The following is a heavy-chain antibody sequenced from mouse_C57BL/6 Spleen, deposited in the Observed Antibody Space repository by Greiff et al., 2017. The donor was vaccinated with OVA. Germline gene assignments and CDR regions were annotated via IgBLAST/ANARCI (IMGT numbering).Heavy chain of an antibody. CDR2: IYPRDGST. J-gene: IGHJ4*01. D-gene: IGHD2-5*01. V-gene: IGHV1-85*01. CDR3: ARAGNSNAMDY. CDR1: GYTFTSYD. Sequence: VQLQQSGPELVKPGASVKLSCKASGYTFTSYDINWVKQRPGQGLEWIGWIYPRDGSTKYNEKFKGKATLTVDTSSSQTYMDIHSLISEDSAVYVCARAGNSNAMDYWGQGTSVTVSS.